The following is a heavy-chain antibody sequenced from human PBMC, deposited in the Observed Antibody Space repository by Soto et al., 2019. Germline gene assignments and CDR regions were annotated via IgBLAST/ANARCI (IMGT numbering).Heavy chain of an antibody. CDR1: GGSISSGGYY. D-gene: IGHD3-22*01. Sequence: PSETLSLTCTVSGGSISSGGYYWSWIRQHPGKGLEWIGYIYYSGSTYYNPSLKSRVTISVDTSKNQFSLKLSSVTAADTAVYYCARDARDYYDSSGSHYFDYWGQGTLVTVSS. J-gene: IGHJ4*02. CDR3: ARDARDYYDSSGSHYFDY. V-gene: IGHV4-31*03. CDR2: IYYSGST.